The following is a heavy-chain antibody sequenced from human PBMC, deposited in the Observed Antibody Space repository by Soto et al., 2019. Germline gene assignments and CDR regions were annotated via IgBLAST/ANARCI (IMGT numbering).Heavy chain of an antibody. Sequence: QVQLVESGGGVVQPGRSLRLSCAASGFTFSSYAMHWVRQAPGKGLEWVAVISYDGSNKYYADSVKGRFTISGDNSKNTLYLQMNSLRAEDTAVYYCARGFIVLGYCSSTSCYPYFDYWGQGTLVTVSS. D-gene: IGHD2-2*01. CDR2: ISYDGSNK. CDR1: GFTFSSYA. V-gene: IGHV3-30-3*01. J-gene: IGHJ4*02. CDR3: ARGFIVLGYCSSTSCYPYFDY.